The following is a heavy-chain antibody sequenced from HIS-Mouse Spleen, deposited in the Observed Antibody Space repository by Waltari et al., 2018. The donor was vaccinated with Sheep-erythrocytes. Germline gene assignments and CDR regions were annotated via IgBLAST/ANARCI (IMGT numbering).Heavy chain of an antibody. D-gene: IGHD1-26*01. CDR1: GFTFSSYG. J-gene: IGHJ4*02. CDR3: ARVASGATFDY. Sequence: EVQLVESGGGLVKPGGSLRLSCAASGFTFSSYGMNWVRQAPGKGLEWVSSISSSSSYKDYADAVKSGFTISRDNAKNSLYLQRNSLRAEDTAVYYCARVASGATFDYWGQGTLVTVSS. V-gene: IGHV3-21*01. CDR2: ISSSSSYK.